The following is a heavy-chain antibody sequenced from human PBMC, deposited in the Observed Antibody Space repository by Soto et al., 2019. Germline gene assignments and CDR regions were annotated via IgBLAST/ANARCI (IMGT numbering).Heavy chain of an antibody. D-gene: IGHD3-16*01. CDR2: VNACNYNT. Sequence: ASVKVSCKASGYTFSNYATQWLGQAAGQRGEGMGWVNACNYNTKYSQKFQGRGTITRDTSASTAYIELSSLSSEDTAVYFCARARVKETTLGPPSYYSAMDVWGQGTTVTVSS. V-gene: IGHV1-3*01. CDR3: ARARVKETTLGPPSYYSAMDV. J-gene: IGHJ6*02. CDR1: GYTFSNYA.